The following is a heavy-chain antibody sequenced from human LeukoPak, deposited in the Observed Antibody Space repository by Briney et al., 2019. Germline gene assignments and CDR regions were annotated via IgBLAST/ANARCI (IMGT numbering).Heavy chain of an antibody. D-gene: IGHD3-10*01. CDR2: ISYDGSNK. J-gene: IGHJ4*02. Sequence: GRSLRLSCAASGFTFSSYAMHWVRQAPGKGLEWVAVISYDGSNKYYADSVKSRFTISRDNSKNTLYLQMNSLRAEDTAVYYCARSETPMADPFDYWGQGTLVTVSS. CDR3: ARSETPMADPFDY. V-gene: IGHV3-30-3*01. CDR1: GFTFSSYA.